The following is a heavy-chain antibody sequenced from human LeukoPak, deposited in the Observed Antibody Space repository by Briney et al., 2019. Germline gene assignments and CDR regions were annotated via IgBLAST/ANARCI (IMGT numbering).Heavy chain of an antibody. CDR3: ARALYEPDAFDI. CDR1: GFTFSSYA. CDR2: ISGSGGST. J-gene: IGHJ3*02. Sequence: PGGSLRLSCAASGFTFSSYAMSWVRQAPGKGLEWVSAISGSGGSTYYADSVKGRFTISRDNAKNSLYLQMNSLRAEDTAVYYCARALYEPDAFDIWGQGTMVTVSS. V-gene: IGHV3-23*01. D-gene: IGHD3-16*01.